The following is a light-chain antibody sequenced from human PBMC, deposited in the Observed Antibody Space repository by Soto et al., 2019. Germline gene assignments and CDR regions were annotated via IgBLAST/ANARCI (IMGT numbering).Light chain of an antibody. J-gene: IGKJ2*01. CDR3: HQYNNSPQYT. CDR1: QSVTSRY. V-gene: IGKV3-20*01. CDR2: GAS. Sequence: EIVLTQSPGTLSLSPGERATLSCKASQSVTSRYLAWYQQKHGQAPRLLIYGASSRATGIPDRFSGSGSGTEFTITIIRLEQEDFAVYFCHQYNNSPQYTFGQGTKLEIK.